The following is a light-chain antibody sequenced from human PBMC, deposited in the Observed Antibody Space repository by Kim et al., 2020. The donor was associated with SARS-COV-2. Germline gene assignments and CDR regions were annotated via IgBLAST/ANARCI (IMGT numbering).Light chain of an antibody. CDR2: GAS. V-gene: IGKV3-15*01. J-gene: IGKJ2*01. CDR3: QQYNTWQYI. CDR1: QRLRSD. Sequence: SVDQGERAPLSGWASQRLRSDLAWYTQQPGQAPRLLLKGASHRDTGILARFSGSGSGKALTLNISSLKFEDFAVYYCQQYNTWQYIFGQGTKLEI.